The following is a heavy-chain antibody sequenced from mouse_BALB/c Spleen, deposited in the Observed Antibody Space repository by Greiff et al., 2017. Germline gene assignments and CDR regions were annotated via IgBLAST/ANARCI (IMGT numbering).Heavy chain of an antibody. V-gene: IGHV5-4*02. CDR1: GFTFSDYY. Sequence: EVKLMESGGGLVKPGGSLKLSCAASGFTFSDYYMYWVRQTPEKRLEWVATISDGGSYTYYPDSVKGRFTISRDNAKNNLYLQMSSLKSEDTAMYYCARDLGDEFDYWGQGTTLTVSS. CDR3: ARDLGDEFDY. D-gene: IGHD3-3*01. CDR2: ISDGGSYT. J-gene: IGHJ2*01.